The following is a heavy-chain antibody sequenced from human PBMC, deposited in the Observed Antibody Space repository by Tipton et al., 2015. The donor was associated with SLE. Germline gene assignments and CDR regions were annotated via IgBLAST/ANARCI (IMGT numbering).Heavy chain of an antibody. CDR2: IYYSGNT. Sequence: TLSLTCTVSGGSISSSSYYWGWVRQPPGKGLEWIGSIYYSGNTYYNPSLKSRVTISVNSPKNQFSLQLNSVTAADTAVYYCARGAPLRLGPYFDYWGQGTLVTVSS. J-gene: IGHJ4*02. D-gene: IGHD4-17*01. CDR1: GGSISSSSYY. V-gene: IGHV4-39*02. CDR3: ARGAPLRLGPYFDY.